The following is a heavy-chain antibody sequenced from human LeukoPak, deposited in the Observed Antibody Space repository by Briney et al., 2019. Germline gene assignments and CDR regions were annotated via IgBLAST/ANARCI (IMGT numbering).Heavy chain of an antibody. D-gene: IGHD4-17*01. Sequence: ASVKVSCKVSGYTLTELSMHWVRQARGKGLEWMGGFDPEDGETIYAQKFQGRVTMTEDTSTDTAYMELSSLRSEDTAVYYCATSTTVTHYWYFDLWGRGTLVTVSS. V-gene: IGHV1-24*01. CDR2: FDPEDGET. CDR3: ATSTTVTHYWYFDL. CDR1: GYTLTELS. J-gene: IGHJ2*01.